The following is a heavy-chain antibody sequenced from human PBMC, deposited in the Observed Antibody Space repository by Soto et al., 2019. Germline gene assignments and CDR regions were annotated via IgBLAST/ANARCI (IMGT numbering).Heavy chain of an antibody. J-gene: IGHJ1*01. CDR3: ARDLGIAVAGLFQD. D-gene: IGHD6-19*01. CDR1: GYMFTSYG. CDR2: ISTYNGNT. V-gene: IGHV1-18*01. Sequence: QVQLVQSGAEVKKPGASIKVSCKASGYMFTSYGINWVRQAPGQGPEWMGWISTYNGNTNIAQKHQGRVTMTTDTSTSTADMELKTLRSADTAVDYCARDLGIAVAGLFQDWGQGTLLIVSS.